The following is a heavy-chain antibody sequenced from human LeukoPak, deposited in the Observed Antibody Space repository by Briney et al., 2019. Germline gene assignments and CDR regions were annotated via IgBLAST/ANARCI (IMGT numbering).Heavy chain of an antibody. V-gene: IGHV4-38-2*02. CDR2: IYHSGST. D-gene: IGHD2-21*02. CDR1: GYSISSGYY. CDR3: ARAGGDCYSCWFDP. J-gene: IGHJ5*02. Sequence: SETLSLTCTVSGYSISSGYYCGWIRQPPGKGLEWIGSIYHSGSTYYNPSLKSRVTISVDTSKNQFSLKLSSVTAADTAVYYCARAGGDCYSCWFDPWGQGTLVTVSS.